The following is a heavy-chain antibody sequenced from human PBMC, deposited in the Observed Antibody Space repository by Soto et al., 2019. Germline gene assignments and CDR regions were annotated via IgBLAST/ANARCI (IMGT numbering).Heavy chain of an antibody. D-gene: IGHD4-17*01. J-gene: IGHJ4*02. CDR1: GFSFSSHW. Sequence: EVQLAESGGDLVQPGGSLRVSCAAAGFSFSSHWMSWVRQAPDKGLEWVAHIKHDGTETYYADSVKCRFTISRDNAQNSLYLQMNGLRVEDTAVYYCARIAVTTANWGQGTLVTVSS. V-gene: IGHV3-7*01. CDR2: IKHDGTET. CDR3: ARIAVTTAN.